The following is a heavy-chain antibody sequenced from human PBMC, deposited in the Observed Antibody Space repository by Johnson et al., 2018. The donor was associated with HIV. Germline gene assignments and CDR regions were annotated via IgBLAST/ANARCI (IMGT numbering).Heavy chain of an antibody. J-gene: IGHJ3*02. CDR1: GFTFSDYY. CDR2: ISSSGSTI. V-gene: IGHV3-11*04. CDR3: AIALRWPNAFDI. D-gene: IGHD4-23*01. Sequence: QVQLVESGGGLVKPGGSLRLSCAASGFTFSDYYMSWIRQAPGKGLEWVSYISSSGSTIYYADSVKGRFTISRDNAKNSLYLQMSSLRAEDTTIYYCAIALRWPNAFDIWGQGTLVTVSS.